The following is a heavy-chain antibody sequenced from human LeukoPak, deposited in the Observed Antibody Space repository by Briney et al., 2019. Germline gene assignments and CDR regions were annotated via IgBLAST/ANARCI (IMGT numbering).Heavy chain of an antibody. CDR2: ISGSGGST. V-gene: IGHV3-23*01. D-gene: IGHD6-13*01. CDR3: AKDVVDSSSWYSSWFDP. J-gene: IGHJ5*02. Sequence: GGSLRLSCAASGFTFSSYAMSWVRQAPGKGLEWVSAISGSGGSTYYVDSVKGRFTISRDNSKNTLYLQMNSLRAEDTAVYYCAKDVVDSSSWYSSWFDPWGQGTLVTVSS. CDR1: GFTFSSYA.